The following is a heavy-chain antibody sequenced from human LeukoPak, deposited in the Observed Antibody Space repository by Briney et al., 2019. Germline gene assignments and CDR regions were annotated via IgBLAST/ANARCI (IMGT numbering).Heavy chain of an antibody. Sequence: ASVKVSCKASGYTFTGYYMHWVRQAPGQGLEWMGWINPNSGGTNYAQKFQGRVTMTRDTSISTAYMELSRLRSDDTAVYYCARDNMIEYAFDIWGQGTMVTVSS. D-gene: IGHD3-22*01. CDR2: INPNSGGT. CDR1: GYTFTGYY. J-gene: IGHJ3*02. CDR3: ARDNMIEYAFDI. V-gene: IGHV1-2*02.